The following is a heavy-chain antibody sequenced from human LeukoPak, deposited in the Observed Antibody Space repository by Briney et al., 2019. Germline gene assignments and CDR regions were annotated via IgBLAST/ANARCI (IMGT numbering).Heavy chain of an antibody. CDR1: GGTFSSYA. D-gene: IGHD5-18*01. V-gene: IGHV1-69*04. J-gene: IGHJ4*02. Sequence: SVKVPCKTSGGTFSSYAISWVRQAPGQGLEWMGRIIPILGIANYAQKFQGRVTITADKSTSTAYMELSSLRSEDTAVYYCARGLPEYYFDYWGQGTLVTVSS. CDR2: IIPILGIA. CDR3: ARGLPEYYFDY.